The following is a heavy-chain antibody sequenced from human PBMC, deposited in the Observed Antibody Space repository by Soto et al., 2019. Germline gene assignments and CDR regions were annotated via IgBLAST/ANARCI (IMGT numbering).Heavy chain of an antibody. CDR1: GGSISSYY. V-gene: IGHV4-59*01. Sequence: SETLSLTCTVSGGSISSYYWSWIRQPPGKGLEWIGYIYYSGSTNYNPSLKSRVTISVDTSKNQFSLKLSSVTAADTAVYYCARRTVAAATLNWFDPWGQGTLVTVSS. CDR2: IYYSGST. D-gene: IGHD2-15*01. CDR3: ARRTVAAATLNWFDP. J-gene: IGHJ5*02.